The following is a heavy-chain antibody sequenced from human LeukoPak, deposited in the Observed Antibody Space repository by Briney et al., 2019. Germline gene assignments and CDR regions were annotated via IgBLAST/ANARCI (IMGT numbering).Heavy chain of an antibody. CDR2: IYYSGST. CDR1: GGSISSGAYY. CDR3: ARDKGSGGTDY. Sequence: SETLSLTCTVSGGSISSGAYYWSWIRQHPGKGLEWIGYIYYSGSTYYNPSLKSRVTISVDTSKNQFSLKLSSVTAADTAVYYCARDKGSGGTDYWGQGTLVTVPS. J-gene: IGHJ4*02. D-gene: IGHD4-23*01. V-gene: IGHV4-31*03.